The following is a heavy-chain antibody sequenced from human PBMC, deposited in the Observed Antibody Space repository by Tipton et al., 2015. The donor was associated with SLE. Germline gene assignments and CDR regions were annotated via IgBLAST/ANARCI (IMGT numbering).Heavy chain of an antibody. CDR2: IWYDGSNK. CDR1: GFTFSRYG. Sequence: SLRLSCAASGFTFSRYGMDWVRQAPGKGLEWVAVIWYDGSNKYYADSVKGRFTISRDNSKNTLYLQMNSLRAEDTAVYYCARDGGGDGYFDSWGQGTLVTVSS. J-gene: IGHJ4*02. CDR3: ARDGGGDGYFDS. V-gene: IGHV3-33*08. D-gene: IGHD2-21*02.